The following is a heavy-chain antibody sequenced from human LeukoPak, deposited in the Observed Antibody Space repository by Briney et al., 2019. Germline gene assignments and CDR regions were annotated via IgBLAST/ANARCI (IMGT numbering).Heavy chain of an antibody. CDR1: GDSISSYY. CDR3: AQFQMGGSYWGTQLSYFDP. D-gene: IGHD1-26*01. CDR2: IYYSGST. V-gene: IGHV4-59*08. J-gene: IGHJ5*02. Sequence: SETLSLTCAVSGDSISSYYWSWIRQPPGKGLEWIGYIYYSGSTNYNPSLKSRVTISVDTSKNQFSLKLSSVTAADTAVYYCAQFQMGGSYWGTQLSYFDPWGQGTLVTVSS.